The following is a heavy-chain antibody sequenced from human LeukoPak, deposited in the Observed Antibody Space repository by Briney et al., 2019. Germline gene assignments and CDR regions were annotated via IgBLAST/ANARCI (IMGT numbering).Heavy chain of an antibody. CDR1: GFTFSRYW. Sequence: GGSLRLSCAASGFTFSRYWMHWVRQAPGQGLVWVSRINSDGRSTSYADSVKGRFTISRDNAKNTLYLQMNSLRAEDTAVYYCARGADTGYSSDYWGQGTLVTVSS. D-gene: IGHD3-9*01. CDR2: INSDGRST. J-gene: IGHJ4*02. CDR3: ARGADTGYSSDY. V-gene: IGHV3-74*01.